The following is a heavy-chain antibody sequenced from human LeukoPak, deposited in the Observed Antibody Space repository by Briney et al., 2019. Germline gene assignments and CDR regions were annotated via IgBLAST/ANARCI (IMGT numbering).Heavy chain of an antibody. Sequence: SETLSLTCTVSGGSISSSTYYWGWIRQPPGKGLEWIGSIYYSGNTYYNPSLKSRVTISLDTSKNQFSLKLSSVTAADTAVYYCARENRVTGIAAAGTYYYYYGMDVWGQGTTVTVSS. CDR2: IYYSGNT. CDR3: ARENRVTGIAAAGTYYYYYGMDV. CDR1: GGSISSSTYY. V-gene: IGHV4-39*07. J-gene: IGHJ6*02. D-gene: IGHD6-13*01.